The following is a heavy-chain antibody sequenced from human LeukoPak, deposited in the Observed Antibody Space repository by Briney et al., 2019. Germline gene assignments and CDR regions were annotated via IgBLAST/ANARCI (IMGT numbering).Heavy chain of an antibody. V-gene: IGHV4-59*01. CDR2: IYYSGST. CDR1: GVSISSYY. CDR3: ARGSGRDEEDY. Sequence: PSETLSLTCTVSGVSISSYYWSWIRQPPGKGLEWIGYIYYSGSTNYNPSLKSRVTISVDTSKNQFSLKLSSETAADTAVYYCARGSGRDEEDYWGQGTLVTVSS. D-gene: IGHD5-24*01. J-gene: IGHJ4*02.